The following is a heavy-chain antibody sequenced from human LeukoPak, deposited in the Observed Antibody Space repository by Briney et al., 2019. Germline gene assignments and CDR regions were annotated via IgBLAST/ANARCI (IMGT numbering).Heavy chain of an antibody. CDR2: ISSDGSNT. CDR1: GFTFSTYW. J-gene: IGHJ5*01. CDR3: AKRGDGGAWYDC. D-gene: IGHD5-24*01. V-gene: IGHV3-74*01. Sequence: GGSLRLSCAVSGFTFSTYWMDWVRQVPGEGLVWVSRISSDGSNTAYADSVKGRFTISRDNAKNTMYLQMSSLRAEDTAVYYCAKRGDGGAWYDCWGQGTLVIVSS.